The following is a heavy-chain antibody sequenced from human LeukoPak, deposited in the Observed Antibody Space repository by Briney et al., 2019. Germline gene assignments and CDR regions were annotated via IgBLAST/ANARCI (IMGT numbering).Heavy chain of an antibody. CDR3: ATTYYDFWSGYYAGGLFDY. V-gene: IGHV4-39*07. CDR1: GGSISSSSYY. D-gene: IGHD3-3*01. Sequence: SETLSLTCTVSGGSISSSSYYWGWIGQPPGNGLEWIGSIFYSGSTYYNPSLKSRVTISVDTSKNQFSLKLSSVTAADTAVYYCATTYYDFWSGYYAGGLFDYWGQGTLVTVSS. CDR2: IFYSGST. J-gene: IGHJ4*02.